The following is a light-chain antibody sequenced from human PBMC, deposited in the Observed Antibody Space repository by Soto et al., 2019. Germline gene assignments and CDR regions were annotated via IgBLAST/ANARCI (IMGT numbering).Light chain of an antibody. Sequence: QLVLTQSPSASASLGASVKLTCTLSSGHSSYAIAWHQQQPEKGPRYLMKLNSDGSHSKGDVIPDRFSGSSSGAERYLTISSLQSEDEADYYCQTWGTGIQVVFGGGTKVTVL. CDR2: LNSDGSH. CDR1: SGHSSYA. V-gene: IGLV4-69*01. J-gene: IGLJ2*01. CDR3: QTWGTGIQVV.